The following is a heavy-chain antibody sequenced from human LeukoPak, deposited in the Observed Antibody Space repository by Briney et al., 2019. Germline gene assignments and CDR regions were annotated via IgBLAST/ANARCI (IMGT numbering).Heavy chain of an antibody. CDR3: ARGVPAAMMYGMDV. J-gene: IGHJ6*04. D-gene: IGHD2-2*01. V-gene: IGHV3-11*06. CDR1: GFTVSDYY. Sequence: GGSLRLSCAASGFTVSDYYISWIRQAPGKGLEWVSYISSSSSYTNYADSVKGRFTISRDNAKNSLYLQMNSLRAEDTAVYYCARGVPAAMMYGMDVWGKGTTVTVSS. CDR2: ISSSSSYT.